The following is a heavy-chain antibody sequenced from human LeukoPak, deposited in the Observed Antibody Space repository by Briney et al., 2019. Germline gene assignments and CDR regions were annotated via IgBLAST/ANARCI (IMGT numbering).Heavy chain of an antibody. J-gene: IGHJ4*02. Sequence: GASVKVSCKASGYTFTGYYMYWVRQAPGQGLEWMGWINPNSGGTNYAQKFQGRVTMTRDTSIGTAYMELSRLRSDDTAVYYCARERRNYYDSSGYYYWGQGTLVTVSS. V-gene: IGHV1-2*02. D-gene: IGHD3-22*01. CDR2: INPNSGGT. CDR3: ARERRNYYDSSGYYY. CDR1: GYTFTGYY.